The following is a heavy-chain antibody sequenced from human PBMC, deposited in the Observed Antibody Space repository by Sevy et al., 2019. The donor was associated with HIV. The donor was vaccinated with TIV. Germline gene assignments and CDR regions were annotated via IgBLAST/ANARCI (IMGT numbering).Heavy chain of an antibody. V-gene: IGHV3-23*01. J-gene: IGHJ3*02. CDR1: GLTFSNYV. Sequence: GTLRLSCAASGLTFSNYVMSWVRQAPGKGLEWLSVISGSSGTTYAAESVKGRFTISRDNSKNTLYLHMSSLGAEDTAVYYCARNLSPSGAFDIWGQGTRVTVSS. CDR2: ISGSSGTT. D-gene: IGHD6-25*01. CDR3: ARNLSPSGAFDI.